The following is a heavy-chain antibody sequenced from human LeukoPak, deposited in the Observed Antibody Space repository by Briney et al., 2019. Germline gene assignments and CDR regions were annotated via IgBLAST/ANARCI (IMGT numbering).Heavy chain of an antibody. V-gene: IGHV3-23*01. CDR3: AKATYYDFWSGYPTDAFDI. J-gene: IGHJ3*02. D-gene: IGHD3-3*01. CDR1: GFTVSSNY. CDR2: ISGSGGST. Sequence: GGSLRLSCAASGFTVSSNYMSWVRQAPGKGLEWVSAISGSGGSTYYADSVKGRFTISRDNSKNTLYLQMNSLRAEDTAVYYCAKATYYDFWSGYPTDAFDIWGQGTMVTVSS.